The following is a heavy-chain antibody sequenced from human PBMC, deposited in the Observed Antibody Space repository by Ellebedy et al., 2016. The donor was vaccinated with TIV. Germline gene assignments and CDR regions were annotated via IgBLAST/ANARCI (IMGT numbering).Heavy chain of an antibody. D-gene: IGHD2-15*01. Sequence: GESLKISCAASGFIFSSYSMNWVRQAPGKGLEWVSYISSSSTPIYYADSVKGRFTISRDNAKNSRYLQMNSLRAEDTAVYYCARDRQGGHYFDYWGQGTLVTVSS. CDR2: ISSSSTPI. CDR3: ARDRQGGHYFDY. V-gene: IGHV3-48*04. CDR1: GFIFSSYS. J-gene: IGHJ4*02.